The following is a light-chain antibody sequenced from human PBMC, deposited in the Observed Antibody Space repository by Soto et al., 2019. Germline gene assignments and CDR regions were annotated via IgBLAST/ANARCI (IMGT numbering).Light chain of an antibody. V-gene: IGKV1-39*01. Sequence: DIQMTQSPSSLSASVGDRVTITCRASQSISSYLNWYQQKPWKAPKLLMYAASSLQSGVPSRFSGSGSGTDFTLTISSLQPEDFATYYCQQSYSTPYTFGQGTKVEIK. CDR1: QSISSY. J-gene: IGKJ1*01. CDR3: QQSYSTPYT. CDR2: AAS.